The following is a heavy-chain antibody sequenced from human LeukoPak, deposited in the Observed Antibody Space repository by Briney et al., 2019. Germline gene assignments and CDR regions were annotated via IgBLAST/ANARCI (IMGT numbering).Heavy chain of an antibody. Sequence: ASVKVSCKASGYTFTGYYMHWVRQAPGQGLEWMGRTNPNSGGTNYAQKFQGRVTMTRDTSISTAYMELSRLRSDDTAVYYCARGLRRSSGWYYGFDYWGQGTLVTVSS. CDR3: ARGLRRSSGWYYGFDY. J-gene: IGHJ4*02. CDR1: GYTFTGYY. V-gene: IGHV1-2*06. CDR2: TNPNSGGT. D-gene: IGHD6-19*01.